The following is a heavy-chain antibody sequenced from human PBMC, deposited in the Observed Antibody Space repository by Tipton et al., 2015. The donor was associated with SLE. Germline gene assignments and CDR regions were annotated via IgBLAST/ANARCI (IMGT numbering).Heavy chain of an antibody. CDR1: GVSISSHY. Sequence: TLSLTCTVSGVSISSHYWSWIRQPPGKGLEWIGFIYNSGSINYNPSLRSRVTMSLDTSKNQFSLKLSSLTAADTAVYYCARGRDGYNLYYFDNWGQGTLVTVSS. D-gene: IGHD5-24*01. V-gene: IGHV4-59*11. J-gene: IGHJ4*02. CDR2: IYNSGSI. CDR3: ARGRDGYNLYYFDN.